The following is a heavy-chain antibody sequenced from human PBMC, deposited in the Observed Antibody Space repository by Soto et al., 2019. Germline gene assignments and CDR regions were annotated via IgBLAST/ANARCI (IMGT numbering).Heavy chain of an antibody. CDR2: IWYDGSNK. J-gene: IGHJ4*02. D-gene: IGHD3-22*01. V-gene: IGHV3-33*01. Sequence: GGSLRLSCAASGFTFSSYGMHWVRQAPGKGLEWVAVIWYDGSNKYYADSVKGRFTISRDNSKNTLYLQMNSPRAEDTAVYYSARGHYYDSSGYFDYWGQGTLVTVSS. CDR3: ARGHYYDSSGYFDY. CDR1: GFTFSSYG.